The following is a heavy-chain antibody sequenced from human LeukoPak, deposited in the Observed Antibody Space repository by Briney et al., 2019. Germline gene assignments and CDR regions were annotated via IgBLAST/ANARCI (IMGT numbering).Heavy chain of an antibody. CDR3: ARDYYDSSGYFDY. CDR2: ISSSSSYI. Sequence: PGGSLRLSCAASGFTFSDYYMRWIRQAPGKGLEWVSSISSSSSYIYYADSVKGRFTISRDNAKNSLYLQMNSLRAEDTAVYYCARDYYDSSGYFDYWGQGTLVTVSS. J-gene: IGHJ4*02. CDR1: GFTFSDYY. D-gene: IGHD3-22*01. V-gene: IGHV3-11*06.